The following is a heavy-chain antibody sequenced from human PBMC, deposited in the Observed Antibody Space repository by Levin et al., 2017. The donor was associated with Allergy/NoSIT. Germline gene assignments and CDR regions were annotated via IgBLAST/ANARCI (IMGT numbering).Heavy chain of an antibody. D-gene: IGHD6-13*01. CDR3: VRRGYSSSWYYFDY. CDR2: INGDGSTT. Sequence: RPGGSLRLSCAASGFTFSTYWMHWVRQAPGKGLMWVSRINGDGSTTNHADSVKGRFTIARDNAKNTLYLQMNSLRAEDTAVYYCVRRGYSSSWYYFDYWGQGTLVTVSS. J-gene: IGHJ4*02. V-gene: IGHV3-74*01. CDR1: GFTFSTYW.